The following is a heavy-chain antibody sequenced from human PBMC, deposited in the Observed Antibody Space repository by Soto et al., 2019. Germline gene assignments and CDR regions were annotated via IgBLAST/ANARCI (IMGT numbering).Heavy chain of an antibody. V-gene: IGHV3-33*03. J-gene: IGHJ6*02. CDR2: IWYDGSGQ. CDR3: GKDEVSRKYYGHALDV. D-gene: IGHD4-17*01. Sequence: QVQLVESGGGLVQPGRSLRLSCVVSGFTFSNYGMHWVRQAPGKGLEWVADIWYDGSGQRYAGSVQGRFTISRDNSKNTLYLQIDSLRVEDTGGYYCGKDEVSRKYYGHALDVWGQGTTVTVSS. CDR1: GFTFSNYG.